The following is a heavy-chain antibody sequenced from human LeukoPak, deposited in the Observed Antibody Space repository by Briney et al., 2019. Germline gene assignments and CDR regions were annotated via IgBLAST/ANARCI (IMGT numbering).Heavy chain of an antibody. V-gene: IGHV1-2*02. CDR1: GYTFTGYY. CDR3: ARVGGATTFYFDY. J-gene: IGHJ4*02. Sequence: APVKVSCKASGYTFTGYYMYWVRQAPGQGLEWMGWINPNSGGTNYAQKFQGRVTMSRDTSISTAYMELSRLRSDDTAVYYCARVGGATTFYFDYWGQGNLVTVSS. CDR2: INPNSGGT. D-gene: IGHD1-26*01.